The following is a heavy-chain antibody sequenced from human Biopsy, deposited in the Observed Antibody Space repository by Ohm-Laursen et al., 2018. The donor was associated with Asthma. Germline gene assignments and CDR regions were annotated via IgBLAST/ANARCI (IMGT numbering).Heavy chain of an antibody. CDR2: IHYSGST. J-gene: IGHJ6*02. CDR1: GVSIRSYY. D-gene: IGHD1-26*01. V-gene: IGHV4-59*12. Sequence: SDTLSLTCTVSGVSIRSYYWTWIRQPPEKGLEWIGNIHYSGSTYSNPSLKSRVTISVDTSKNQFSLRLTSVTAADTAVYYCARGSSSRLSQWELLVSGGKRAPSYYGMDVWGQGTTVPVSS. CDR3: ARGSSSRLSQWELLVSGGKRAPSYYGMDV.